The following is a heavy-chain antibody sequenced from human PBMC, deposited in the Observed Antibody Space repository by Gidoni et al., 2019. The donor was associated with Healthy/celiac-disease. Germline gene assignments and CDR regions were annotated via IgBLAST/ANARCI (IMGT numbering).Heavy chain of an antibody. CDR1: GFTFRSYS. V-gene: IGHV3-48*02. CDR3: ARVPCSSTSCYPYYYYYGMDV. D-gene: IGHD2-2*01. Sequence: EVQLVESGGGLVQPGASLRLSCAASGFTFRSYSMNWVRQAPGKGLEWVSYISSSSSTIYYADSVKGRFTISRDNAKNSLYLQMNSLRDEDTAVYYCARVPCSSTSCYPYYYYYGMDVWGQGTTVTVSS. J-gene: IGHJ6*02. CDR2: ISSSSSTI.